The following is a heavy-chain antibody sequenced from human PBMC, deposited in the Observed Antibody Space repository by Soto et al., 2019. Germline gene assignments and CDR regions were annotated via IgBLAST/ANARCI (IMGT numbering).Heavy chain of an antibody. CDR3: ARDQLYYNDISGRPLNAFDV. CDR2: IGLGSSTK. J-gene: IGHJ3*01. Sequence: VGSLILSCGASGFKFRNYCMNWVSQAPGKGLEWVSYIGLGSSTKYYADSVEGRFTISRDNAKNSLYLQMNSLRAEDTAVYYCARDQLYYNDISGRPLNAFDVWGQGTMVTVSS. CDR1: GFKFRNYC. D-gene: IGHD3-22*01. V-gene: IGHV3-48*01.